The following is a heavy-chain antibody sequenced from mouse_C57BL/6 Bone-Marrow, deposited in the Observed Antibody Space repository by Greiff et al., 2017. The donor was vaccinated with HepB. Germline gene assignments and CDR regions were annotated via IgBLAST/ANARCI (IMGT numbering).Heavy chain of an antibody. V-gene: IGHV1-19*01. CDR2: INPYNGGT. Sequence: EVQLQQSGPVLVKPGASVKMSCKASGYTFTDYYMNWVKQSHGKRLEWIGVINPYNGGTSYNQKFKGKATLTVDTSSSTAYMELNSLTSEDSAVYYSARCDGYYLFAYWGQGTLVTVSA. CDR1: GYTFTDYY. D-gene: IGHD2-3*01. CDR3: ARCDGYYLFAY. J-gene: IGHJ3*01.